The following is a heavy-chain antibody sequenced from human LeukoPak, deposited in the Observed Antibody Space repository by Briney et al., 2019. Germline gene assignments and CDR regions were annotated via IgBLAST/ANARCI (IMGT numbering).Heavy chain of an antibody. V-gene: IGHV3-23*01. D-gene: IGHD3-22*01. J-gene: IGHJ4*02. CDR3: ARDLFYYYDSSGLYFDY. Sequence: GGSLRLSCAASGFTFSNSGMNWVRQAPGKGLEWVSTISGSGDSTYYADSVKGRFTSSRDNSKNTLYLQMNSLSAEDTAVYYCARDLFYYYDSSGLYFDYWGQGTLVTVSS. CDR2: ISGSGDST. CDR1: GFTFSNSG.